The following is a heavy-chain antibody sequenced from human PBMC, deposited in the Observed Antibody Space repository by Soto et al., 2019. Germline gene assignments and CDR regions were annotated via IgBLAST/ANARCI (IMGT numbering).Heavy chain of an antibody. J-gene: IGHJ3*02. Sequence: QVVLQESGPGLVKPSQTISLTCAVSGDSISSGGYYWSWIRQRPGKGLEWIAFIYHSGTTYFNLSLKSRIIISMDTSRNQISLSLSSVTAADSAVYYCASRHDFGDYPEGFDIWGQGTMVTVAS. V-gene: IGHV4-31*11. D-gene: IGHD4-17*01. CDR1: GDSISSGGYY. CDR3: ASRHDFGDYPEGFDI. CDR2: IYHSGTT.